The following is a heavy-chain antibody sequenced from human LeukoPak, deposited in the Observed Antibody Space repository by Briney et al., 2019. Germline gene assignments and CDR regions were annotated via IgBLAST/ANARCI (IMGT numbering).Heavy chain of an antibody. CDR3: AVVPIAGRSSLNFDS. D-gene: IGHD6-6*01. Sequence: SGTLSVTCMVSGGSLSSYYWSWIRPPPGRGLEWVGYIYYSGGTNYTPSLLSRVTISVDETKNQSSFMLSSVTAAVTAVYCCAVVPIAGRSSLNFDSWGQGTLVTVSS. CDR1: GGSLSSYY. J-gene: IGHJ4*02. V-gene: IGHV4-59*01. CDR2: IYYSGGT.